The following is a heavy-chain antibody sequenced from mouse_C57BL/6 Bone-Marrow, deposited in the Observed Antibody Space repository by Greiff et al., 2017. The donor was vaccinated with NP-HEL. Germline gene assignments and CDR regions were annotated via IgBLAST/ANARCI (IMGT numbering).Heavy chain of an antibody. D-gene: IGHD2-4*01. J-gene: IGHJ2*01. CDR2: IDPENGDT. Sequence: VQLQQSGAELVRPGASVKLSCTASGFNIKDDYMHWVKQRPEQGLEWIGWIDPENGDTEYASKFQGKATITADTSSNTAYLQLSSLTSEDTDVYYCTASYDYDGDYFDYWGQGTTLTVSS. CDR1: GFNIKDDY. CDR3: TASYDYDGDYFDY. V-gene: IGHV14-4*01.